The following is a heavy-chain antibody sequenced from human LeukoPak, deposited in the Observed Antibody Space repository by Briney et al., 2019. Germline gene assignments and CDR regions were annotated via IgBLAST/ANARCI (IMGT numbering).Heavy chain of an antibody. CDR1: GGTFSSYA. V-gene: IGHV1-69*05. J-gene: IGHJ3*02. CDR2: IIPIFGTA. CDR3: AELTNSDAFDI. D-gene: IGHD4/OR15-4a*01. Sequence: ASVKVPCKASGGTFSSYAISWVRQAPGQGLEWMGGIIPIFGTANYAQKFQGRVTITTDESTSTAYMELSSLRSEDTAVYYCAELTNSDAFDIWGQGTMVTVSS.